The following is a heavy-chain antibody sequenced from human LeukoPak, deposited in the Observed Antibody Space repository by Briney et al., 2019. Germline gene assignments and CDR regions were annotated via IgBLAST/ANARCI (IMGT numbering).Heavy chain of an antibody. D-gene: IGHD4-23*01. CDR2: IKQDGSEK. J-gene: IGHJ4*02. CDR1: GGSISSDNW. V-gene: IGHV3-7*03. CDR3: TREMVMIDY. Sequence: PSETLSLTCAVSGGSISSDNWWSWVRQAPGKGLEWVANIKQDGSEKYYVGSVKGRFTISRDNAKSSLYLQMNSLRAEDTAVYYCTREMVMIDYWGQGNLVTVSS.